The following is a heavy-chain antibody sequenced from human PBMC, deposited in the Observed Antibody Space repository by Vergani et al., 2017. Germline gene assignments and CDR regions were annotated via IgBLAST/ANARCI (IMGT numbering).Heavy chain of an antibody. V-gene: IGHV3-33*01. J-gene: IGHJ6*02. CDR1: GFTFSSYG. CDR2: IWYDGSNK. D-gene: IGHD3-10*01. CDR3: ARDREEGYYYYGMDV. Sequence: QVQLVESGGGVVQPGRSLRLSCAASGFTFSSYGMHWVRQAPGKGLEWVAVIWYDGSNKYYADSVKGRFTIYRDNTKNTLYLQMNSLRAEDTAVYYCARDREEGYYYYGMDVWGQGTTVTVSS.